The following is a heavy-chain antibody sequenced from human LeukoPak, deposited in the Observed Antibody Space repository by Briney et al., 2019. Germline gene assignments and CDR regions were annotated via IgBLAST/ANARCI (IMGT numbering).Heavy chain of an antibody. CDR3: ARHEGITMIMN. J-gene: IGHJ4*02. CDR2: ISSNGGST. V-gene: IGHV3-64*04. CDR1: GFTFSSYA. Sequence: GGSLRLSCSASGFTFSSYAMHWVRQAPGKGLEYVSAISSNGGSTYYADSVKGRFTISRDNSKNTLYLQMNSLRAEDTAVYYCARHEGITMIMNWGQGTLVTVSS. D-gene: IGHD3-22*01.